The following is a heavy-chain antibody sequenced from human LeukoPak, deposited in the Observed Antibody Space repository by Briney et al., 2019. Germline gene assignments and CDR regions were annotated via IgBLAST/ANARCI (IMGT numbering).Heavy chain of an antibody. CDR1: GGSISSYY. D-gene: IGHD4-23*01. J-gene: IGHJ5*02. CDR2: VYSSGST. V-gene: IGHV4-4*07. CDR3: ARAPGGWDWFDP. Sequence: SETLSLTCTVSGGSISSYYWSWIRQPAGKGLEWIGRVYSSGSTSYNPSLKSRVTMSVDTSKNQFSLKVSSVTAADTAVYYCARAPGGWDWFDPWGQGTLVTVSS.